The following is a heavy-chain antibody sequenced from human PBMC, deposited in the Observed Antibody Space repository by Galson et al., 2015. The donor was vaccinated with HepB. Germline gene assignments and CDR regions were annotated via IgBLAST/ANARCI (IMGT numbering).Heavy chain of an antibody. V-gene: IGHV4-34*01. CDR3: ARGRPGVYYYGSGRYFDY. CDR2: INHSGST. J-gene: IGHJ4*02. Sequence: SETLSLTCAVYGGSFSGYYWSWIRQPPGKGLEWIGEINHSGSTIYNPSLKSRVTISVDTSKNQFSLKLSSVTAADTAVYYCARGRPGVYYYGSGRYFDYWGQGTLVTVSS. D-gene: IGHD3-10*01. CDR1: GGSFSGYY.